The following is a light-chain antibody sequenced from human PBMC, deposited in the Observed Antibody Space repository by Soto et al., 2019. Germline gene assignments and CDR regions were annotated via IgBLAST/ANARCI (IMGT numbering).Light chain of an antibody. Sequence: QSVLTQPASVSGSPGQSITISCTGTSSDVGSYNLVSWYQQHSGKAHKLMIYEVSKRPSGVSNSFSGSKSGNTASLTIFGLQAEDEADYYCCSYAGSSTPLIFGTGTKVTVL. CDR2: EVS. V-gene: IGLV2-23*02. CDR3: CSYAGSSTPLI. CDR1: SSDVGSYNL. J-gene: IGLJ1*01.